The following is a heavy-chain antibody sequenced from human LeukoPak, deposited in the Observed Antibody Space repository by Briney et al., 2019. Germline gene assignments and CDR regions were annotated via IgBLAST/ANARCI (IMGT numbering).Heavy chain of an antibody. D-gene: IGHD3-10*01. CDR1: GFTFSSYW. Sequence: AGGSLRLSCAASGFTFSSYWMSWVRQAPGKGLEWVANIKQDGSEKYYVDSVKGRFTISRDNAKNSLYLQMNSLRAEDTAVYYCAREDEGYYYGSGSFFDYWGQGTLVTVSS. J-gene: IGHJ4*02. CDR3: AREDEGYYYGSGSFFDY. V-gene: IGHV3-7*01. CDR2: IKQDGSEK.